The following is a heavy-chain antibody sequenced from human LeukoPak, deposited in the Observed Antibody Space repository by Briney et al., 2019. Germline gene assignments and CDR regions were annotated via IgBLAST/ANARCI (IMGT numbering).Heavy chain of an antibody. CDR1: GGSISSGGYY. D-gene: IGHD3-10*01. J-gene: IGHJ3*02. Sequence: SETLSLTCTASGGSISSGGYYWSWIRQPPGKGLEWIGYIYHSGSTYYNPSLKSRVTISVDRSKNQFSLKLSSVTAADTAVYYCARVPYYYGSGSSAFDIWGQGTMVTVSS. V-gene: IGHV4-30-2*01. CDR2: IYHSGST. CDR3: ARVPYYYGSGSSAFDI.